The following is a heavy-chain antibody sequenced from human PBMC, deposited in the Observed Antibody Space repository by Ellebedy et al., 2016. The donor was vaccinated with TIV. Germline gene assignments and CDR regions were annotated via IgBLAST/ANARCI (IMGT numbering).Heavy chain of an antibody. V-gene: IGHV1-69*06. CDR1: GCTFSSYA. J-gene: IGHJ6*02. CDR2: IIPIFGTA. CDR3: AYGRSTVTLSYYYYGMDV. D-gene: IGHD4-17*01. Sequence: ASVNVSCXASGCTFSSYAISWVRQAPGQGLEWMGGIIPIFGTANYAQKFQGRVTITADKSTSTAYMELSSLRSEDTAVYYCAYGRSTVTLSYYYYGMDVWGQGTTVTVSS.